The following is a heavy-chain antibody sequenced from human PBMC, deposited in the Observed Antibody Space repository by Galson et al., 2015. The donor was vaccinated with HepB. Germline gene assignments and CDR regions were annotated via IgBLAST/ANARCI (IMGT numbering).Heavy chain of an antibody. CDR2: INPNSGGT. CDR1: GYTFTGYY. D-gene: IGHD6-6*01. CDR3: AIPPLRSRAQGYYYYYMDV. J-gene: IGHJ6*03. Sequence: SVKVSCKASGYTFTGYYMHWVRQAPGQGLEWMGRINPNSGGTNYAQKFQGRVTMTRDTSISTAYMELSRLRSDDTAVYYCAIPPLRSRAQGYYYYYMDVWGKGTTVTVSS. V-gene: IGHV1-2*06.